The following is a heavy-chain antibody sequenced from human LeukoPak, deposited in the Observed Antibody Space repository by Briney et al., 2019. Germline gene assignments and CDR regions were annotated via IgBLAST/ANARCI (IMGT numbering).Heavy chain of an antibody. V-gene: IGHV1-8*01. Sequence: GASVTVSCKSSVYTFTSYDINWVRQATGQGGAWMGWMNPNSGNTGYAQKFQGRVTMTRNTSISTAYMELSSLRSEDTAVYYCARGGRGYYDSSGYSYYMDVWGKGTTVTVS. CDR1: VYTFTSYD. D-gene: IGHD3-22*01. J-gene: IGHJ6*03. CDR2: MNPNSGNT. CDR3: ARGGRGYYDSSGYSYYMDV.